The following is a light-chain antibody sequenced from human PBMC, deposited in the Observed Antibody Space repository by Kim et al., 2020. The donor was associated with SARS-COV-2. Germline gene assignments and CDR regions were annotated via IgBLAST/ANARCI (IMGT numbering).Light chain of an antibody. CDR3: CSYAGGYTHVL. V-gene: IGLV2-11*01. J-gene: IGLJ2*01. CDR1: GSDVGAYNY. Sequence: QSALTQPRSVSGSPGQSVSISCTGTGSDVGAYNYVSWYQQHPGEAPKLMIYDVTKRPSGVPDRFSGSKSGNTVSLTISGLQTEDEADYYCCSYAGGYTHVLFGGGTQLTVL. CDR2: DVT.